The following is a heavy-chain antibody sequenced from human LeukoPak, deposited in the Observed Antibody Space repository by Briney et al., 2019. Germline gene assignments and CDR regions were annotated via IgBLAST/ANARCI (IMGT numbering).Heavy chain of an antibody. V-gene: IGHV4-39*07. CDR2: IQYSGST. CDR1: GGSISNSNYY. Sequence: SETLSLTCTVSGGSISNSNYYWGWIRQPPGKGLEWLGSIQYSGSTHYNPSLKSRVTISVDTSKNQFSLKLSSVTAADTAVYYCARAPGPGPKYYFDYWGQGTLVTVSS. D-gene: IGHD7-27*01. CDR3: ARAPGPGPKYYFDY. J-gene: IGHJ4*02.